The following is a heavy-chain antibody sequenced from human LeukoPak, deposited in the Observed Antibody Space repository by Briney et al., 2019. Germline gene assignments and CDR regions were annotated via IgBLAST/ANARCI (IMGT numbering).Heavy chain of an antibody. V-gene: IGHV4-38-2*01. J-gene: IGHJ5*02. Sequence: TETLSLTCAVSGYSISSGYYWGWIRQPPGKGLEWIGSIYHSGSTYYNPSLKSRVTISVDTSKNQFSLKLSSVTAADTAVYYCARRDTYYDFWSGYHNWFDPWGQGTLVTVSS. D-gene: IGHD3-3*01. CDR3: ARRDTYYDFWSGYHNWFDP. CDR2: IYHSGST. CDR1: GYSISSGYY.